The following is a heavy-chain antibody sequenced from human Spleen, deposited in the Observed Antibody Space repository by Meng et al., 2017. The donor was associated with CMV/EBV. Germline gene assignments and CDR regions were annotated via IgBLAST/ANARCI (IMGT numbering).Heavy chain of an antibody. CDR1: GYTFTGYY. CDR3: ARHRYQLPTEPPSDAFDI. Sequence: ASVKVSCKASGYTFTGYYIHWVRQAPGQGLEWMGWINPKSGDTNYAQQFRGRVTMTRDTSISTAYLQWSSLKASDTAMYYCARHRYQLPTEPPSDAFDIWGQGTMVTVSS. V-gene: IGHV1-2*02. CDR2: INPKSGDT. J-gene: IGHJ3*02. D-gene: IGHD2-2*01.